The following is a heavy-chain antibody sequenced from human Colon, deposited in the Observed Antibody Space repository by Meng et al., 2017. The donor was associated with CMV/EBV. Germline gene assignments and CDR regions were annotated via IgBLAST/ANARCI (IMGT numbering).Heavy chain of an antibody. D-gene: IGHD4-11*01. V-gene: IGHV3-20*04. CDR3: ARANDYSNFNYYYPMDV. CDR2: INWNGGST. J-gene: IGHJ6*02. CDR1: GFMFGGSA. Sequence: GESLKISCAGSGFMFGGSAISWVRQAPGKGLEWVAGINWNGGSTGYADSVRGRFTISRDNAKNSLYLQINSLRAEDAALYYCARANDYSNFNYYYPMDVWGQGTTVTVSS.